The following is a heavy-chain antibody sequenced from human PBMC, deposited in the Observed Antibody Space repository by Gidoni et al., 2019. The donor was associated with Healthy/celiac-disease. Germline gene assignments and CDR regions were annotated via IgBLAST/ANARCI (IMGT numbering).Heavy chain of an antibody. J-gene: IGHJ3*02. D-gene: IGHD2-2*01. CDR2: ISSSSSYI. V-gene: IGHV3-21*01. Sequence: EVQLVESGGGLVKPGGSLRLSCAASGFTFSSYSMNWVRQAPGKGLEWVSSISSSSSYIYYADSVKGRFTISRDNAKNSLYLQMNSLRAEDTAVYYCARDLGYCSSTSCYSVDDAFDIWGQGTMVTVSS. CDR1: GFTFSSYS. CDR3: ARDLGYCSSTSCYSVDDAFDI.